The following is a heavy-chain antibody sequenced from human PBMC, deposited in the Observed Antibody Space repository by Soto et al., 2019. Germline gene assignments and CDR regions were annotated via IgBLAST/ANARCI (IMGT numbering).Heavy chain of an antibody. V-gene: IGHV3-64*01. CDR2: ISSNGGST. CDR3: ASGLRFLAVAGSDY. CDR1: GSTSSSYA. J-gene: IGHJ4*02. D-gene: IGHD6-19*01. Sequence: PGGSLRLSWAASGSTSSSYAIHWVRQAPGKGLEYVSAISSNGGSTYYANSVKGRFTISRDNSKNTLYLQMGSLRAEDMAVYYCASGLRFLAVAGSDYWGQGT.